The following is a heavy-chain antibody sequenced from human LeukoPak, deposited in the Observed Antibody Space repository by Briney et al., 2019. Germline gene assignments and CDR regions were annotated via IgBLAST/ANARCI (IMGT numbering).Heavy chain of an antibody. D-gene: IGHD2-2*01. CDR2: ISGSAISGSGGRT. V-gene: IGHV3-23*01. J-gene: IGHJ4*02. Sequence: GGSLRLSCAASGFTFSSYAMSLVRQAPGKGLEWVSAISGSAISGSGGRTYYADSVKGRFTISRDNSKNTLYLQMNSLRAEDTAVYYCAKEALKAAIFGYYFDYWGQGTLVTVSS. CDR3: AKEALKAAIFGYYFDY. CDR1: GFTFSSYA.